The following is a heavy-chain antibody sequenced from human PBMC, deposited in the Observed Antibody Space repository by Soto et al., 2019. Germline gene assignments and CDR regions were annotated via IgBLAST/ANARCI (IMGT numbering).Heavy chain of an antibody. CDR1: GGSISSGGYY. D-gene: IGHD3-10*01. CDR3: AREFRGVTPY. Sequence: SETLSLTCTVSGGSISSGGYYWSWIRQHPGKGLEWIGYIYYSGSTYYNPSLKSRVTISVDTSKNQFSLKLSSVTAADTAVYYCAREFRGVTPYWGQGTLVTVSS. V-gene: IGHV4-31*03. CDR2: IYYSGST. J-gene: IGHJ4*02.